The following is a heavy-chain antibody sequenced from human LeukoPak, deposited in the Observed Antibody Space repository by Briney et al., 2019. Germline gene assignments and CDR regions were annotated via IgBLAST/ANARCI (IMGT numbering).Heavy chain of an antibody. CDR1: GGSISSYY. CDR2: IYYSGST. CDR3: ARAGTSGYELDY. Sequence: SETLSLTCTVSGGSISSYYWSRIRQPPGKGLEWIGYIYYSGSTNYNPSLKSRVTISVDTSKNQFSLKLSSVTAADTAVYYCARAGTSGYELDYWGQGTLVTVSS. D-gene: IGHD5-12*01. V-gene: IGHV4-59*01. J-gene: IGHJ4*02.